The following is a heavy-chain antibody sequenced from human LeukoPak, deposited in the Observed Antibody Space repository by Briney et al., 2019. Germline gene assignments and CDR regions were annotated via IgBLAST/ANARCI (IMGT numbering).Heavy chain of an antibody. J-gene: IGHJ4*02. D-gene: IGHD2-2*01. Sequence: GASVKVSCKASGYTFTDSYTHWVRQAPGQGLEWMGWINPNSGGTNYAQKFQGRVTMTRDTSISTAYMELSRLRSDDTAVYYCARDGNQLLSRFGGYWGQGTLVTVSS. V-gene: IGHV1-2*02. CDR1: GYTFTDSY. CDR3: ARDGNQLLSRFGGY. CDR2: INPNSGGT.